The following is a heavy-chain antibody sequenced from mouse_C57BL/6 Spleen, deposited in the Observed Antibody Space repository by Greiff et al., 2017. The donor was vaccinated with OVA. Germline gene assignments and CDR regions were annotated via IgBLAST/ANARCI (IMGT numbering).Heavy chain of an antibody. V-gene: IGHV5-15*01. CDR2: ISNLAYSI. Sequence: EVKVVESGGGLVQPGGSLKLSCAASGFTFSDYGMAWVRQAPRKGPEWVAFISNLAYSIYYADTVTGRFTISRENAKNTLYLEMSSLRSEDTAMYYCARQGYGSSYDAMDYWGQGTSVTVSS. CDR1: GFTFSDYG. CDR3: ARQGYGSSYDAMDY. D-gene: IGHD1-1*01. J-gene: IGHJ4*01.